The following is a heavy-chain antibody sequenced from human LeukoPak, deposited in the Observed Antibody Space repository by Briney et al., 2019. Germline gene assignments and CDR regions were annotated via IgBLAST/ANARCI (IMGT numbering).Heavy chain of an antibody. CDR1: GYTFTGYN. D-gene: IGHD6-19*01. CDR3: ARDSLHSSGWYGFVDY. J-gene: IGHJ4*02. Sequence: GASVKVSCKPSGYTFTGYNMHWVRQAPGQGLEWMGWINPNSGATNYAQKFQGRVTMTRDTSISTAYMELSSLRSDDTAVYYCARDSLHSSGWYGFVDYWGQGTLVTVSS. CDR2: INPNSGAT. V-gene: IGHV1-2*02.